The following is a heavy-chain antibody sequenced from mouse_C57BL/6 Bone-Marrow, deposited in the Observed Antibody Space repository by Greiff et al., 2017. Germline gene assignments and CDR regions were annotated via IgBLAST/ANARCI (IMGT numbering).Heavy chain of an antibody. CDR3: ARPFYYGSSYWYFDV. V-gene: IGHV5-9*01. D-gene: IGHD1-1*01. CDR1: GFTFSSYT. CDR2: ISGGGGNT. Sequence: EVQVVESGGGLVKPGGSLKLSCAASGFTFSSYTMSWVRQTPEKRLEWVATISGGGGNTYYPDSVKGRFTISRDNAKNTLYLQMSSLRSEDTALYYCARPFYYGSSYWYFDVWGTGTTVTVSS. J-gene: IGHJ1*03.